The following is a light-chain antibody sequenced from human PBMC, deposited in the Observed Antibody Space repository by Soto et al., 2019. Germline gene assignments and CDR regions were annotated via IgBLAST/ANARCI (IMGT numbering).Light chain of an antibody. CDR3: QHYNSYSEA. CDR2: KAS. V-gene: IGKV1-5*03. CDR1: QTISSW. J-gene: IGKJ1*01. Sequence: DIQITQTPSTLSESVGDRVTITCRASQTISSWLAWYQQKPGKAPKLLIYKASTLKSGVPSRFSGSGSGTEFTLTISSLQPDDFATYYCQHYNSYSEAFGQGTKVDI.